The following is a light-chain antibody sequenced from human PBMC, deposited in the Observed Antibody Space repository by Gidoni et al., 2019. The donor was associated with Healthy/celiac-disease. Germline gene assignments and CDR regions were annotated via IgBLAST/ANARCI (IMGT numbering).Light chain of an antibody. J-gene: IGKJ2*03. CDR2: DAA. CDR3: QQRSNWPPYS. Sequence: VLTQFPATLSWSPGERATISCRASQSVSSYLAWYQQKPGQVPSILIYDAAKSATGCPTRFIGSGSGTDITLTISSLAPEDLAVYYCQQRSNWPPYSFGQXTKLEIK. CDR1: QSVSSY. V-gene: IGKV3-11*01.